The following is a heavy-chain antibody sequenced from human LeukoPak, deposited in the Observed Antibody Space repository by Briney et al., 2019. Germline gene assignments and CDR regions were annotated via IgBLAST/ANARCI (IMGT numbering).Heavy chain of an antibody. V-gene: IGHV3-23*01. Sequence: GGSLRLSCAASGFTFNNYAMTWVRQAPGKGLEWVSAITGSGDDTFHADSVKGRFTISRDNSKNTLYLQMNSLRAEDTAVYYCAKGSASSRPYYFDFWGQKILVTVST. CDR1: GFTFNNYA. D-gene: IGHD6-19*01. CDR2: ITGSGDDT. CDR3: AKGSASSRPYYFDF. J-gene: IGHJ4*02.